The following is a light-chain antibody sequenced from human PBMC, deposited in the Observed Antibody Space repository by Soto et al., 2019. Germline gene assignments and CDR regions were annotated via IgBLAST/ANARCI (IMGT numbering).Light chain of an antibody. V-gene: IGKV3-15*01. CDR2: GAS. Sequence: EIVMTQSPATLSVSPGERATLSCRASQSVSSNLAWYQQKPGQAPRLLIYGASTRATGIPARFSGSGSGTGFTLTISSLQSEDFTVYYCQQYNNWPPATFGQGTKVDI. CDR1: QSVSSN. CDR3: QQYNNWPPAT. J-gene: IGKJ1*01.